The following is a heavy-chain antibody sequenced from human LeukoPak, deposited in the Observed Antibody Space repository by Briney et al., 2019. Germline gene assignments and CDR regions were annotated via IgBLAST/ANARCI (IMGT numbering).Heavy chain of an antibody. J-gene: IGHJ6*03. Sequence: GGSLRLSCAASGFTFSSYGMHWVRQAPGKGLEWVAFIRYDGSNKYYADSVKGRFTISRDNSKNTLYLQMNSLRAEDTAVYYCVKGGDYYYYYYMDVWGKGTTVTISS. D-gene: IGHD1-26*01. CDR2: IRYDGSNK. CDR3: VKGGDYYYYYYMDV. V-gene: IGHV3-30*02. CDR1: GFTFSSYG.